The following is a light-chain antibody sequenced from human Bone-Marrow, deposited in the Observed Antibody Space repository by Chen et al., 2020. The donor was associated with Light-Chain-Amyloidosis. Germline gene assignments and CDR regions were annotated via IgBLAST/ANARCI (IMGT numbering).Light chain of an antibody. CDR3: QVWDRSSDRPV. J-gene: IGLJ3*02. CDR2: DDS. Sequence: SYVLTQPSSVSVAPGQTATIACGGNNIGSTSVHWYQHTPGQAPLLVVYDDSDRPSGIPERLSGSNSGNTATLTISRVEAGDEDDYYCQVWDRSSDRPVFGGGTKLTVL. CDR1: NIGSTS. V-gene: IGLV3-21*02.